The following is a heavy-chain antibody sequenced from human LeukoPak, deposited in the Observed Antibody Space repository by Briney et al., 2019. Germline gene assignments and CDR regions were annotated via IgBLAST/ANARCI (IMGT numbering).Heavy chain of an antibody. D-gene: IGHD4-23*01. Sequence: PGGSLRLSCAASGFTFSSYSMNWVRQAPGKGLEWVSSISSSSSYIYYADSVKGRFTISRDNSKNTLYLQMNSLRAEDTAVYYCAKGPYGGNSEFDYWGQGTLVTVSS. CDR1: GFTFSSYS. CDR2: ISSSSSYI. CDR3: AKGPYGGNSEFDY. J-gene: IGHJ4*02. V-gene: IGHV3-21*04.